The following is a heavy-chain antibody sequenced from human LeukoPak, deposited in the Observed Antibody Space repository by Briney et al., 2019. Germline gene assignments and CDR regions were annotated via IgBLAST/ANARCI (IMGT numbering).Heavy chain of an antibody. Sequence: GKSLRLSCEASGFTFSSFGMNWVRQAPGKGLDWVAVISYHGSNKYYADAVKGRFTISRDNSKHTVYLQMDSLRAEDTAVYYCAKDQRRGVSSFDSWGQGALVTVSS. D-gene: IGHD3-10*01. V-gene: IGHV3-30*18. CDR1: GFTFSSFG. CDR3: AKDQRRGVSSFDS. CDR2: ISYHGSNK. J-gene: IGHJ4*02.